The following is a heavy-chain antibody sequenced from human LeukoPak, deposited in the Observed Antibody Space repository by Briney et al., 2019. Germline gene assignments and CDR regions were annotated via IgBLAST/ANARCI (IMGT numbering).Heavy chain of an antibody. J-gene: IGHJ4*02. D-gene: IGHD1-26*01. CDR3: ARSGWELLHFDY. CDR2: IYYSGST. V-gene: IGHV4-39*07. CDR1: GGSISSSSYY. Sequence: PSETLSPTCTVSGGSISSSSYYWGWIRQPPGNGLEWIGSIYYSGSTYYNPSLKSRVTISVDTSKNQFSLKLSSVTAADAAVYYCARSGWELLHFDYWGQGTLVTVSS.